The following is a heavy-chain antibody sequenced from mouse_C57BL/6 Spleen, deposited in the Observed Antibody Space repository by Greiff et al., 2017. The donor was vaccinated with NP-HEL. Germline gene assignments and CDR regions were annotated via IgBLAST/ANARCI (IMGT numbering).Heavy chain of an antibody. CDR3: ATDYYGSSAFAY. Sequence: VQLQQSGPELVKPGASVKIPCKASGYTFTDYNMDWVKQSHGKSLEWIGDINPNNGGTIYNQKFKGKATLTVDKSSSTAYMQLSSLTSEDTAVYYCATDYYGSSAFAYWGHGTLVTVAA. CDR1: GYTFTDYN. D-gene: IGHD1-1*01. CDR2: INPNNGGT. V-gene: IGHV1-18*01. J-gene: IGHJ3*01.